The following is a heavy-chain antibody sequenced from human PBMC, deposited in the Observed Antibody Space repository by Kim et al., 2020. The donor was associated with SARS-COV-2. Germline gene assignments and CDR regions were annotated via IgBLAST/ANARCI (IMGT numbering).Heavy chain of an antibody. J-gene: IGHJ4*02. Sequence: ASVKVSCKASGYTFTSYYMHWVRQAPGQGLEWMGMINPSGGSTSYAQKFQGRVTMTRDTSTSTVYMELSSLRSEDTAVYYCARDDGYSYGGRRAYFDYWGPGALGTVSP. V-gene: IGHV1-46*01. CDR3: ARDDGYSYGGRRAYFDY. D-gene: IGHD5-18*01. CDR2: INPSGGST. CDR1: GYTFTSYY.